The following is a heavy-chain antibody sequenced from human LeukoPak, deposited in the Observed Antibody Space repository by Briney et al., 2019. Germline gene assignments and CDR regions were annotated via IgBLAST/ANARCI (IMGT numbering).Heavy chain of an antibody. D-gene: IGHD2-21*01. CDR3: AREVYCGGDCYSHYFDY. CDR1: GYSISSGYY. CDR2: IYHSGST. Sequence: SETPSLTCAVSGYSISSGYYWGWIRQPPGKGLEWIGSIYHSGSTYYNPSLKSRVTISVDTSKNQFSLKLSSVTAADTAVYYCAREVYCGGDCYSHYFDYWGQGTLVTVSS. J-gene: IGHJ4*02. V-gene: IGHV4-38-2*01.